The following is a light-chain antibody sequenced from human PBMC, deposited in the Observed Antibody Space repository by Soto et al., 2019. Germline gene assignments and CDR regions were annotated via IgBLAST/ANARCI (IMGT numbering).Light chain of an antibody. J-gene: IGLJ2*01. CDR1: SSDVGGYNY. Sequence: QAVLTQPPSASGSPGQSVTISCTGTSSDVGGYNYVSWYQQHPGKAPKLMIYDVSKRPSGVPDRFSGSKSGNTASLTVSGLQAEDEADYYRSSYAGSTVVFGGGTKLTVL. V-gene: IGLV2-8*01. CDR3: SSYAGSTVV. CDR2: DVS.